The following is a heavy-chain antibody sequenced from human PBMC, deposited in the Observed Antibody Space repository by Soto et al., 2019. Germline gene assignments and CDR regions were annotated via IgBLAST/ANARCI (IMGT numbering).Heavy chain of an antibody. D-gene: IGHD3-22*01. CDR2: IIPIFGTA. J-gene: IGHJ6*02. CDR1: GGTFSSYA. Sequence: SVKVSCKASGGTFSSYAISWVRQAPGQGLEWMGGIIPIFGTANYAQKFQGRVTITADESTSTAYMELSSLRSEDTAVYYCARGIVVVIRVPANYYYGMDVWGQGTMVTVSS. V-gene: IGHV1-69*13. CDR3: ARGIVVVIRVPANYYYGMDV.